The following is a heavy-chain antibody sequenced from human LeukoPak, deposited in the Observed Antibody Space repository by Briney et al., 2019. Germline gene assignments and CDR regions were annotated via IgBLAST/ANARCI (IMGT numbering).Heavy chain of an antibody. Sequence: SQTLSLTCAISGDSVSSNSAAWNWIRQSPSRGLEWLGRTYYRSKWYNDYAVSVKSRIAINPDTSKNQFSLQLNSVTPEDTAVYYCAKGPWTAAGPRLYYMDVWGKGTTVTVSS. V-gene: IGHV6-1*01. CDR3: AKGPWTAAGPRLYYMDV. CDR2: TYYRSKWYN. D-gene: IGHD6-13*01. CDR1: GDSVSSNSAA. J-gene: IGHJ6*03.